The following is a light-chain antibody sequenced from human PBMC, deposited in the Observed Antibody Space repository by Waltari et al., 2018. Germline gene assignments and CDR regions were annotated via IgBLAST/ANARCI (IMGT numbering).Light chain of an antibody. CDR3: QRYDNLPIFA. J-gene: IGKJ3*01. CDR2: DAS. Sequence: DIQLTQSPPSLSASVGDRVTITCRASQDITNYLNWYQQKPGKAPKLLIHDASKLEIGVPPRFSGSQSGTHFTLTISSLQAEDIGTYYCQRYDNLPIFAFGPGTKVEI. CDR1: QDITNY. V-gene: IGKV1-33*01.